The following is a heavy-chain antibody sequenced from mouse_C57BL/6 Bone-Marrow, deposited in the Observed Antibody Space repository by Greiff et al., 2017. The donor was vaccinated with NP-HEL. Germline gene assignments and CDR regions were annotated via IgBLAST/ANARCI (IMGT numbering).Heavy chain of an antibody. D-gene: IGHD1-1*01. CDR2: IFPGSGST. J-gene: IGHJ2*01. CDR3: ARRGFTTVVASPFDY. Sequence: QVQLQQSGPELVKPGASVKISCKASGYTFTDYYINWVKQRPGQGLEWIGWIFPGSGSTYYNEKFKGKATLTVDKSSSTAYMLLSSLTSEDSAVYFCARRGFTTVVASPFDYWGQGTTLTVSS. V-gene: IGHV1-75*01. CDR1: GYTFTDYY.